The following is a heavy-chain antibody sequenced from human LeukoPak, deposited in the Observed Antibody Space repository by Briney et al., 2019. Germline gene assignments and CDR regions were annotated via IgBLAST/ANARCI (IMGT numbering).Heavy chain of an antibody. CDR3: AALHTGTFVDY. CDR2: IRYDGITK. D-gene: IGHD4-17*01. V-gene: IGHV3-30*02. Sequence: GGSLRLSCAASGFSFSGYGMHWVRQVPGKGLEWVAFIRYDGITKFYIDSVKGRFAISRDNSKDTLSLQMNSLRTEDTAVYYCAALHTGTFVDYWRQGTLVTVSS. CDR1: GFSFSGYG. J-gene: IGHJ4*02.